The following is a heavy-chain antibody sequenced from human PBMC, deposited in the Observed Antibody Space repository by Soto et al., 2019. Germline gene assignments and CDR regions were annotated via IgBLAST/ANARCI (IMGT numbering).Heavy chain of an antibody. CDR3: ARGLGNGDYVLLDY. Sequence: QVQLQQWGAGLLKPSETLSLTCAVYGGSFSGDYWSWIRQPPGKGLEWIGESNHSGSTNYNPSRKSRVTSSVDTSKNQFSLKLSSVTAADTAVYYCARGLGNGDYVLLDYWGQGTLVTVSS. CDR2: SNHSGST. V-gene: IGHV4-34*01. D-gene: IGHD4-17*01. CDR1: GGSFSGDY. J-gene: IGHJ4*02.